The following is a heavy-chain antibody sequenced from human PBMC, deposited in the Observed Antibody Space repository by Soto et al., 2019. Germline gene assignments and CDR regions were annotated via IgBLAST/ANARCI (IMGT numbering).Heavy chain of an antibody. J-gene: IGHJ4*02. CDR2: ISYSGVST. CDR3: SRGGGGGVFDH. Sequence: GGSLRLSCAASGFTFSSYAMTWVRQAPGKGLEWVSAISYSGVSTYYADSVKGRFTISRDSSENTLSLQMNSLRVDDTAVYYCSRGGGGGVFDHWGQGTLVTVSS. V-gene: IGHV3-23*01. D-gene: IGHD2-21*01. CDR1: GFTFSSYA.